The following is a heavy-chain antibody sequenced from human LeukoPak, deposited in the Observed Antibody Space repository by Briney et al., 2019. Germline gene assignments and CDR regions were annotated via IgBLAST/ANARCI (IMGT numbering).Heavy chain of an antibody. V-gene: IGHV3-23*01. Sequence: GGSLRLSCAASGFTLSSYAMTWVRQAPREGLQWVSTISVSGGSTYYADSVKVRFTISRDTSKSTLYLQMNSLRDGDTAVYYCAKYGSGTYYNGLYWGQGTLVTVSS. CDR3: AKYGSGTYYNGLY. J-gene: IGHJ4*02. D-gene: IGHD3-10*01. CDR1: GFTLSSYA. CDR2: ISVSGGST.